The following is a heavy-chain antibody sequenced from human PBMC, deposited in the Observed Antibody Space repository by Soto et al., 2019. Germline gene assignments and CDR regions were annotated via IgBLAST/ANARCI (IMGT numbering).Heavy chain of an antibody. CDR3: ARKQSYGYIYFDY. CDR2: IYYSGST. V-gene: IGHV4-31*03. D-gene: IGHD5-18*01. Sequence: SETLSLTCTVSGGSISSGGYYWSWIRQHPGKGLEWIGYIYYSGSTYYNPSPKSRVTISVDTSKNQFSLKLSSVTAADTAVYYCARKQSYGYIYFDYWGQGTLVTVSS. CDR1: GGSISSGGYY. J-gene: IGHJ4*02.